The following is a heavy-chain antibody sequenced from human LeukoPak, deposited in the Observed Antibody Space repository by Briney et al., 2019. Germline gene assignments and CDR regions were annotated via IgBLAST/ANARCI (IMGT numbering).Heavy chain of an antibody. J-gene: IGHJ4*02. CDR1: GFSLSTSGVG. CDR2: IYWDDDK. V-gene: IGHV2-5*02. CDR3: AHVDTAMVNFDY. Sequence: SGPTLVKPTQTLTLTCTFSGFSLSTSGVGVGWIRQPPGKALEWLALIYWDDDKRYSPSLRSRLTITKDTSKNQVVLTMTNMDPVDTATYYCAHVDTAMVNFDYWGQGTLVTASS. D-gene: IGHD5-18*01.